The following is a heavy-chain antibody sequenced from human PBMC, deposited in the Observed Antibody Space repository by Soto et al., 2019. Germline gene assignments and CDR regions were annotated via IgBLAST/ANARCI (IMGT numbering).Heavy chain of an antibody. CDR3: ARTVIGVGTYGGIDYFDN. CDR2: IIPFLDTT. D-gene: IGHD3-16*02. V-gene: IGHV1-69*01. CDR1: GGTFSRYG. Sequence: QVHLVQSGAEVKKPGSSVKVSCKAPGGTFSRYGISWVRQAPGQGLEWMGGIIPFLDTTNYAQKFQGRVTFTADESTSTVYAEMGSLRSDDTAVYYCARTVIGVGTYGGIDYFDNWGQGTLVTVSS. J-gene: IGHJ4*02.